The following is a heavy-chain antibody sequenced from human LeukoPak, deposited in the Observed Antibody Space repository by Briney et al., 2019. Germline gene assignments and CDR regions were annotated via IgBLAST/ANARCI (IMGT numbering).Heavy chain of an antibody. CDR1: GFTFSSYS. CDR2: ISSSSSYI. J-gene: IGHJ3*02. V-gene: IGHV3-21*01. CDR3: ARDLHYAFDI. Sequence: GGSLRLSRAASGFTFSSYSMNWVRQAPGKGLEWVSSISSSSSYIYYADSVKGRFTISRDNANNSLYLQMDSLRDEDTAVYYCARDLHYAFDIWGQGTMVTVS. D-gene: IGHD1-26*01.